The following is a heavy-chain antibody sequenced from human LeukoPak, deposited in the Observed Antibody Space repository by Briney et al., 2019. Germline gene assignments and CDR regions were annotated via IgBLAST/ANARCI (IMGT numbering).Heavy chain of an antibody. CDR3: AREGGGYYYDSSGYFLPLLDY. D-gene: IGHD3-22*01. CDR1: GGTFSSYA. CDR2: IIPIFGTA. J-gene: IGHJ4*02. Sequence: ASVKVSCKASGGTFSSYAISWVQQAPGQGLEWMGGIIPIFGTANYAQKFQGRVTITADESTSTAYMELSSLRSEDTAVYYCAREGGGYYYDSSGYFLPLLDYWGQGTLVTVSS. V-gene: IGHV1-69*13.